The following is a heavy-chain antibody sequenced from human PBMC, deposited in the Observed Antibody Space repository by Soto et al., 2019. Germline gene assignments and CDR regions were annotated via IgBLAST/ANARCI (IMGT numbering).Heavy chain of an antibody. CDR2: VYHSGST. CDR1: GGSISSSYW. V-gene: IGHV4-4*02. CDR3: ASKGFDNSGYYNS. D-gene: IGHD3-22*01. J-gene: IGHJ5*02. Sequence: QVQLQESGPGLVKPSGTMSLTCAVSGGSISSSYWWSWVRQPPGKGLEWIGEVYHSGSTNYNVSLRSRVTISVDKSKNQFSLKLNSVIAADTAVYYCASKGFDNSGYYNSWGQGTLVIVSS.